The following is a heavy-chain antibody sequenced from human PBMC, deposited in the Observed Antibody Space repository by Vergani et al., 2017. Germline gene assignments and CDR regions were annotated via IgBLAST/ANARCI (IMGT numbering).Heavy chain of an antibody. CDR2: MNPNSGNT. D-gene: IGHD3-9*01. CDR1: GYTFTSYD. J-gene: IGHJ6*02. V-gene: IGHV1-8*01. Sequence: QVQLVQSGAEVKKPGASVKVSCKASGYTFTSYDINWVRQATGQGLEWMGWMNPNSGNTGYAQKFQGRVTMTRNTSISTAYMELSSLRSEDTAVYYCASSQLRYFDWLLYPTGYYYGMDVWGQGTTVTVSS. CDR3: ASSQLRYFDWLLYPTGYYYGMDV.